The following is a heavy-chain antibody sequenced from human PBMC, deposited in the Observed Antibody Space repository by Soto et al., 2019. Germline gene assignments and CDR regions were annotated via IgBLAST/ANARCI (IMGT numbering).Heavy chain of an antibody. CDR3: ARAGFLRWDDYYFDY. D-gene: IGHD4-17*01. Sequence: GASVKVSCKASGGTFSSYAISWVRQAPGQGLEWMGGIIPIFGTANYAQKFQGRVTITADKSTSTAYMELSSLRSEDTAVYYCARAGFLRWDDYYFDYWGQGTLVTVSS. CDR2: IIPIFGTA. J-gene: IGHJ4*02. V-gene: IGHV1-69*06. CDR1: GGTFSSYA.